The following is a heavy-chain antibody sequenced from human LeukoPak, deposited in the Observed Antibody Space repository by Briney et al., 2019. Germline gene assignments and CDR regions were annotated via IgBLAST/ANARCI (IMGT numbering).Heavy chain of an antibody. CDR3: ARDQEMAAYY. D-gene: IGHD5-24*01. Sequence: XXXVXQAPGXGLEWMGWINPNSGGTNYAQKFQGRVTMTRDTSISTAYMELSRLRSDDTAVYYCARDQEMAAYYWGQGTLVTVSS. V-gene: IGHV1-2*02. J-gene: IGHJ4*02. CDR2: INPNSGGT.